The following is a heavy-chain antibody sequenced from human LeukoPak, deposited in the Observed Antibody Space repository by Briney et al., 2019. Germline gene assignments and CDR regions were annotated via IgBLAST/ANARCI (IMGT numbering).Heavy chain of an antibody. Sequence: SETLSVTCTVSGGSISSSSYYWGWIRQPPGKGLEWIGHVSNSGSTKYNPSLKSRVTISIDTSKKHFSLKLSPVTAADTAVYYCASRAYYDSSGLDYWGQGILVTVSS. V-gene: IGHV4-61*05. CDR1: GGSISSSSYY. J-gene: IGHJ4*02. CDR3: ASRAYYDSSGLDY. D-gene: IGHD3-22*01. CDR2: VSNSGST.